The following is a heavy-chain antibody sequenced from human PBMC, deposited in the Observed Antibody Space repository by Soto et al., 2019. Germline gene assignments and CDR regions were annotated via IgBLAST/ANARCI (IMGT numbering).Heavy chain of an antibody. CDR3: ARTGLTIFGRAP. CDR1: GGFISSYY. Sequence: PSETLSLTCTDSGGFISSYYCSWIRQPPGKGLEWIGYIYYSGSTIYYPSLKSRVSISVYASKNQFSLKLSSVTAAYTAVYCWARTGLTIFGRAPWGQGTLVTVSS. CDR2: IYYSGST. D-gene: IGHD3-3*01. V-gene: IGHV4-59*01. J-gene: IGHJ5*02.